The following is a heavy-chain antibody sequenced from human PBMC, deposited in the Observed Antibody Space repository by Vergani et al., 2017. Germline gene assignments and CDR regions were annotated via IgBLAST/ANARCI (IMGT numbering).Heavy chain of an antibody. D-gene: IGHD3-3*01. CDR1: GFTFSSYG. Sequence: QVQLVESGGGVVQPGRSLRLSCAASGFTFSSYGMHWVRQAPGKGLEWVAVIWYDGSNKYYADSVKGRFTISRDNSKNTLYLQMNSLRAEDTAVYYCARGGLRFLENIDYWGQGTLVTVSS. V-gene: IGHV3-33*01. J-gene: IGHJ4*02. CDR2: IWYDGSNK. CDR3: ARGGLRFLENIDY.